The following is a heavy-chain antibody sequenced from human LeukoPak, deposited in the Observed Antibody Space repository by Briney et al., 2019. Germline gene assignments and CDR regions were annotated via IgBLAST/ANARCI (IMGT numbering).Heavy chain of an antibody. D-gene: IGHD1-14*01. CDR3: ARDLGRVHLNHAFDI. CDR1: GYSISSGYY. CDR2: IDHSGST. Sequence: KTSETLSLTCTVSGYSISSGYYWGWIRQPPGKGLEWTGSIDHSGSTYYNPSLKSRITISVDTSKNQFSLKLSSVTAADTAVYYCARDLGRVHLNHAFDIWGQGTMVTVSS. V-gene: IGHV4-38-2*02. J-gene: IGHJ3*02.